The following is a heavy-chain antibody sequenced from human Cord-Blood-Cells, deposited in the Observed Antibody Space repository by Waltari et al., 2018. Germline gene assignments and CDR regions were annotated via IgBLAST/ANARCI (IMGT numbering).Heavy chain of an antibody. CDR2: INPSGVAK. J-gene: IGHJ4*02. D-gene: IGHD6-6*01. V-gene: IGHV1-46*01. CDR1: GYTFTSYY. CDR3: ARDIRPYLSSSSFDY. Sequence: QVQLVQSGAEVKKPGASVKVSCKASGYTFTSYYMHWVRQAPGQGLEWMGIINPSGVAKSNAQNFQGRGTMTRDTSTSTVYMELSSLRSEDTAVYYCARDIRPYLSSSSFDYWGQGTLVTVSS.